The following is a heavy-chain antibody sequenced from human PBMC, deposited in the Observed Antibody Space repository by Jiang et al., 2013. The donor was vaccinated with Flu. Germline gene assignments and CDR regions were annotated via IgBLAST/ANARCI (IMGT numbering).Heavy chain of an antibody. V-gene: IGHV4-30-2*04. J-gene: IGHJ3*02. Sequence: KSRVTISVDTSKNQFSLKLSSVTAADTAVYYCARAETVTTAFDIWGQGTMVTVSS. D-gene: IGHD4-17*01. CDR3: ARAETVTTAFDI.